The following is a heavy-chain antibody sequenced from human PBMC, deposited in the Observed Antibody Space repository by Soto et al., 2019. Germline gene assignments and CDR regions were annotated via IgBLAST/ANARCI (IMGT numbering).Heavy chain of an antibody. CDR1: GVSFIGYY. J-gene: IGHJ1*01. Sequence: SETLSLTCAVYGVSFIGYYWSWIRQPPGKGLEWIGEINHSGSTNYNPSLKSRVTISIDTSKNQFSLKLSSVTATDTAVYYCASQVNVPLAGTGFASRARGTPVPVSS. CDR3: ASQVNVPLAGTGFAS. D-gene: IGHD6-19*01. CDR2: INHSGST. V-gene: IGHV4-34*01.